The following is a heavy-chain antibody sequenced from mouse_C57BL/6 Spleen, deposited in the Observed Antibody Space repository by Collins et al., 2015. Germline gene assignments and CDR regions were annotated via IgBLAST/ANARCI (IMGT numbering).Heavy chain of an antibody. CDR1: GYTFTGYW. J-gene: IGHJ4*01. Sequence: QVQLQQSGAELMKPGASVKLSCKATGYTFTGYWIEWVKQRPGPGLGWIGEILPGSGNTNYNEKFKGKATFTADTSSNTAYMQLSSLTTEDSAIYYCARRYLLYALDYWGQGTSVTVSS. V-gene: IGHV1-9*01. CDR2: ILPGSGNT. CDR3: ARRYLLYALDY.